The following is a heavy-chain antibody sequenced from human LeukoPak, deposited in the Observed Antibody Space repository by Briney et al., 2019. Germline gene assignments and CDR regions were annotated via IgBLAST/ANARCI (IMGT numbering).Heavy chain of an antibody. CDR2: INSDGSTT. CDR3: AMIKEG. Sequence: GGYLRLSSAASGYTISNNWMHWVRQAPGKGLVWVSRINSDGSTTTYADSVKGRFTISRDNAKNTLYLQMNSLRAEDTAVYYCAMIKEGWGQGTLVTVSS. J-gene: IGHJ4*02. D-gene: IGHD3-22*01. V-gene: IGHV3-74*01. CDR1: GYTISNNW.